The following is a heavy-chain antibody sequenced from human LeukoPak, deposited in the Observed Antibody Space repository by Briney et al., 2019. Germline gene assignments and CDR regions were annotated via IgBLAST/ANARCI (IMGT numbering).Heavy chain of an antibody. CDR1: GYTFTHYY. V-gene: IGHV1-69-2*01. D-gene: IGHD6-13*01. J-gene: IGHJ4*02. CDR3: ATGGIAAAGGFDY. Sequence: ATVKLSCKASGYTFTHYYMHWVQQAPGKGLEWMGRVDPEDGETIYAEKFQGRVTITADTSTDTAYMELSSLRSEDTAVYYCATGGIAAAGGFDYWGQGTLVTVSS. CDR2: VDPEDGET.